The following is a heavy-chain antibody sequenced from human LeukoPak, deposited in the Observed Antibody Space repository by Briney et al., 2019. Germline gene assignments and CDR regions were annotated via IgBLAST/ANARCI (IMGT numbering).Heavy chain of an antibody. CDR1: GGTFSSYA. V-gene: IGHV1-69*05. CDR3: ARDQLELRGNWFDP. D-gene: IGHD1-7*01. Sequence: ASVKVSCKASGGTFSSYAISWVRQAPGQGLEWMGGIIPTFGTANYAQKFQGRVTITTDESTSTAYMELSSLRSEDTAVYYCARDQLELRGNWFDPWGQGTLVTVSS. CDR2: IIPTFGTA. J-gene: IGHJ5*02.